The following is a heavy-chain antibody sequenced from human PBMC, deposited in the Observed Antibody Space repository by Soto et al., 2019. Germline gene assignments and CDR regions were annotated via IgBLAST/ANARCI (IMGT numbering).Heavy chain of an antibody. J-gene: IGHJ4*02. D-gene: IGHD5-12*01. CDR1: GGSISSYY. CDR2: IYYSGST. CDR3: ARDGPASGYEFDY. Sequence: PSATLSLTCTFSGGSISSYYWSWIRQPPGKGLEWIGYIYYSGSTNYNPSLKSRVTISVDTSKNQFSLKLSSVTAADTAVYYCARDGPASGYEFDYWGQGNLVTGSS. V-gene: IGHV4-59*01.